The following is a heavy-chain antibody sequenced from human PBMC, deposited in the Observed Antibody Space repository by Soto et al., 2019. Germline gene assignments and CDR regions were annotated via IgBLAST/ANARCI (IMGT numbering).Heavy chain of an antibody. CDR3: AKDKGPYYDFWSGQRWFDT. V-gene: IGHV3-30*18. D-gene: IGHD3-3*01. CDR2: RSHDGSKK. Sequence: QVQLVESGGGVVHPGTSLRLSCAASGFTFSTHGMHWVRQAPGKGPEWVAVRSHDGSKKYYVESVEGRFSISRDNSKSIVNLQMNNVRSEATAVYYCAKDKGPYYDFWSGQRWFDTWGQGSLVTVSS. CDR1: GFTFSTHG. J-gene: IGHJ5*02.